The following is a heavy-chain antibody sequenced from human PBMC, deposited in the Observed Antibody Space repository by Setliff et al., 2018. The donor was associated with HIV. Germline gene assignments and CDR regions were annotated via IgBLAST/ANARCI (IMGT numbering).Heavy chain of an antibody. CDR2: INPNSGGT. Sequence: ASVKVSCKASGYTFTGYYMHWVRQAPGQGLEWMGRINPNSGGTNYAQKFQGRVTMTTDTSTSTAYMELRSLRSDDTAVYYCARRGDSYGLDPIYYYYYYMDVWGKGTTVTVSS. J-gene: IGHJ6*03. CDR1: GYTFTGYY. V-gene: IGHV1-2*06. CDR3: ARRGDSYGLDPIYYYYYYMDV. D-gene: IGHD5-18*01.